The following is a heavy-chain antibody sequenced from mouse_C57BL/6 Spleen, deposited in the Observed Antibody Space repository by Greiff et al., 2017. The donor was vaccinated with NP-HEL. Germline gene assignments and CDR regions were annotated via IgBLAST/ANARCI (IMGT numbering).Heavy chain of an antibody. D-gene: IGHD1-1*01. CDR3: ARRDYYGSSYEGAFDY. J-gene: IGHJ2*01. CDR1: GYTFTSYW. Sequence: QVQLKQPGAELVMPGASVKLSCKASGYTFTSYWMHWVKQRPGQGLEWIGEIDPSDSYTNYNQKFKGKSTLTVDKSSSTAYMQLSSLTSEDSAVYYCARRDYYGSSYEGAFDYWGQGTTLTVSS. V-gene: IGHV1-69*01. CDR2: IDPSDSYT.